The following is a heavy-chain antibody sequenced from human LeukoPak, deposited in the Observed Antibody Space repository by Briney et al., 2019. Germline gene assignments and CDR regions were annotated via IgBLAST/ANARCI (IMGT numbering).Heavy chain of an antibody. CDR3: ARVVATTKPYYFDY. CDR1: GGSFSGYY. J-gene: IGHJ4*02. D-gene: IGHD5-12*01. CDR2: INHSGST. Sequence: PSETLSLTCAVYGGSFSGYYWSWIRQPPEKGLEWIGEINHSGSTNYNPSLKSRVTISVDTSKNQFSLKLSSVTAADTAVYYCARVVATTKPYYFDYWGQGTLVTVSS. V-gene: IGHV4-34*01.